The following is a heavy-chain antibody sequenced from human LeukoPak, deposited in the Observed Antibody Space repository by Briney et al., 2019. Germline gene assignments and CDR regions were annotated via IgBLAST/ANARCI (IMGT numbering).Heavy chain of an antibody. CDR2: IIPILGIA. CDR1: GGTFSSYA. J-gene: IGHJ1*01. V-gene: IGHV1-69*04. CDR3: ARDGSREHFQH. Sequence: GASVKVSCKASGGTFSSYAISWVRQAPGQGLEWMGRIIPILGIANYAQKFQGRVTITADKSTSTAYMELSSLRSEDTAVYYCARDGSREHFQHWGQGTLVTVSS.